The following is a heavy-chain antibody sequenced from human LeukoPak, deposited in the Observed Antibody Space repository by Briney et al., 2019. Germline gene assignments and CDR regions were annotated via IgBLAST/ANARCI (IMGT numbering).Heavy chain of an antibody. CDR2: INHSGST. D-gene: IGHD6-19*01. Sequence: SETLSLTCAVYGRSFSGYYWSWIRQPPGKGLEWIGEINHSGSTNYNPSLKSRVTISVDTSKNQFSLKLSSVTAADTAVYYCARAAGWAEDAFDIWGQGTMVTVSS. CDR1: GRSFSGYY. J-gene: IGHJ3*02. CDR3: ARAAGWAEDAFDI. V-gene: IGHV4-34*01.